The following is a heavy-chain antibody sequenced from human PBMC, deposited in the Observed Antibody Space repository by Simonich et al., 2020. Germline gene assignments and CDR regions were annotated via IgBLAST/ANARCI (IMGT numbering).Heavy chain of an antibody. J-gene: IGHJ4*02. D-gene: IGHD1-26*01. CDR1: GYTFTSYD. V-gene: IGHV1-8*03. CDR3: ARTYSGSYYYFDY. CDR2: MNPNSCNT. Sequence: QVQLVQSGAEVKKPGASVKVSCKASGYTFTSYDINWVRQATGQGVEWVGWMNPNSCNTGYAQKFQGRVTITRNTSISTAYMELSSLRSEDTAVYYCARTYSGSYYYFDYWGQGTLVTVSS.